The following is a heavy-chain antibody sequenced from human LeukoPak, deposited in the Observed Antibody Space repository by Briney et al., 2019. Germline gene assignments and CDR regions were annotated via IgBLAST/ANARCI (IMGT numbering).Heavy chain of an antibody. Sequence: GASVKVSCKVSGYTLTELSMHWVRQAPGKGLEWMGGFDPEDGETIYAQKFQGRVTMTRDTSISTAYMELSRLRSDDTAVYYCARERYYALYYYYYMDVWGKGTTVTVSS. CDR1: GYTLTELS. V-gene: IGHV1-24*01. D-gene: IGHD3-10*01. J-gene: IGHJ6*03. CDR3: ARERYYALYYYYYMDV. CDR2: FDPEDGET.